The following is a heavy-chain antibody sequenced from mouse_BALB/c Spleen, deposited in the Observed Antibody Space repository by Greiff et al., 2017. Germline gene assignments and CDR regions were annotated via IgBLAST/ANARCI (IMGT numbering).Heavy chain of an antibody. V-gene: IGHV2-9*02. CDR1: GFSLTGYG. J-gene: IGHJ3*01. D-gene: IGHD1-1*01. CDR2: IWAGGST. Sequence: QVHVKQSGPGLVAPSQSLSITCTVSGFSLTGYGVNWVRQPPGKGLEWLGVIWAGGSTNYNSALMSRLSISKDNSKSQVFLKMNSLQTDDTAMYYCARGDYGSRAWFAYWGQGTLVTVSA. CDR3: ARGDYGSRAWFAY.